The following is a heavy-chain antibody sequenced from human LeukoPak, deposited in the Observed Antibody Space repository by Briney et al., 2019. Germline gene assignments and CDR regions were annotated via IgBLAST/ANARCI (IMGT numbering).Heavy chain of an antibody. CDR2: IIPIFGTA. D-gene: IGHD5-18*01. J-gene: IGHJ5*02. CDR1: GGTFSSYT. Sequence: SVKVSCKASGGTFSSYTISWVRQAPGQGLEWMGGIIPIFGTANYAQKFQGRVTITADESTSTAYMELSSLRSEDTAVYYCARDDTAMVTIDPWGQGTLVTVSS. CDR3: ARDDTAMVTIDP. V-gene: IGHV1-69*01.